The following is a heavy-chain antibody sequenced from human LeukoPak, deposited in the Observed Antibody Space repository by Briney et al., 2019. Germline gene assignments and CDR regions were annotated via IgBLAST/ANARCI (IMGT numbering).Heavy chain of an antibody. D-gene: IGHD1-1*01. CDR1: GGSISSYY. J-gene: IGHJ2*01. CDR3: ASQTTGWYFDL. V-gene: IGHV4-59*01. CDR2: IYYSGST. Sequence: SETLSLTCTVSGGSISSYYWSWIRQPPGKGLEWIGYIYYSGSTNYNPSLKSRVTISVDTSKIQFSLKLSSVTAADTAVYYCASQTTGWYFDLWGRGTLVTVSS.